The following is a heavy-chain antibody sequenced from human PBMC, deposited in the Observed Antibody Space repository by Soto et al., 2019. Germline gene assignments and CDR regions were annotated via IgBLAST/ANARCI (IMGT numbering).Heavy chain of an antibody. Sequence: PSETLSLTCAVYGGSFSGYYWSWIRQPPGKGLEWIGEIHHSGSTNYNPSLKSRATISLDTSKNQFSLRLNSVTAADTAVYFCARVFVGTTQYDDASDVWGQGTMVTVSS. CDR3: ARVFVGTTQYDDASDV. CDR2: IHHSGST. V-gene: IGHV4-34*01. CDR1: GGSFSGYY. J-gene: IGHJ3*01. D-gene: IGHD1-7*01.